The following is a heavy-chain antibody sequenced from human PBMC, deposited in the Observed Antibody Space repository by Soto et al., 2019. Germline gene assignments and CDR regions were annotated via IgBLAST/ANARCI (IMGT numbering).Heavy chain of an antibody. V-gene: IGHV3-23*01. Sequence: EVPLLDSGGGLVQPGGSLSLFCAASGFTFSSYAMNWVRQAPGKGLEWVSDISGSGGSTYYADSVKGRFTISRDNAKNTLYLQMNSLRAEDTAIYFCANGRRTITRYFGMDVWGQGTTFTVSS. J-gene: IGHJ6*02. CDR2: ISGSGGST. D-gene: IGHD1-7*01. CDR1: GFTFSSYA. CDR3: ANGRRTITRYFGMDV.